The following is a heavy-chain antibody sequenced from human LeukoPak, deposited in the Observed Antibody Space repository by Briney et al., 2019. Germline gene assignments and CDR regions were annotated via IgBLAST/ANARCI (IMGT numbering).Heavy chain of an antibody. V-gene: IGHV4-39*01. Sequence: GSLRLSCAASGFTVSSNYMSWVRQPPGKGLEWIGSIYYSGSTYYNPSLKSRVTISVDTSKNQFSLKLSSVTAADTAVYYCASSGYSVDAYDAFDIWGQGTMVTVSS. CDR2: IYYSGST. CDR3: ASSGYSVDAYDAFDI. J-gene: IGHJ3*02. D-gene: IGHD3-22*01. CDR1: GFTVSSNY.